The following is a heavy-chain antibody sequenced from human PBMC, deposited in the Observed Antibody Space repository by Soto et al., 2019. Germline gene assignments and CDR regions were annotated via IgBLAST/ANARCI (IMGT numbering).Heavy chain of an antibody. CDR1: GFSLTTGKMG. J-gene: IGHJ6*02. Sequence: QVTLKESGPALVKPTETLTLTCTVSGFSLTTGKMGLSWIRQPPGKALEWLAHIFSDNERSYSTSLQGRLTISKDTSVSQVVLSMTNVYPVDTATYYCARMNVDSYQFYYAMDVWGQGNTVTVAS. CDR3: ARMNVDSYQFYYAMDV. D-gene: IGHD4-17*01. CDR2: IFSDNER. V-gene: IGHV2-26*01.